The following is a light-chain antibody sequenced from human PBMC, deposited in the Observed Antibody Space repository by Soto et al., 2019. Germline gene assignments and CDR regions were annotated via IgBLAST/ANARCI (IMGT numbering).Light chain of an antibody. J-gene: IGKJ5*01. V-gene: IGKV3-11*01. CDR1: QSVTNY. CDR2: ETI. CDR3: QHRSHWLIT. Sequence: EIVLTQSPATLSLSPGERATLSCRASQSVTNYLAWYQQKAGQAPRLLIYETIHRATGIPARFSGSGSGTDFTLTISSLEPEDFALYYCQHRSHWLITFGQGTRLEIK.